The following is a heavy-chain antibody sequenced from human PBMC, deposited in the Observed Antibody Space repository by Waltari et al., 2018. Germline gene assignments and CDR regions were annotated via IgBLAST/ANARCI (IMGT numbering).Heavy chain of an antibody. CDR1: GFTFSSYS. J-gene: IGHJ6*02. CDR2: SSSSSSYI. V-gene: IGHV3-21*01. D-gene: IGHD1-26*01. CDR3: ARGDPNSGSYYWSYYYYYGMDV. Sequence: EVQLVESGGGLVKPGGSLRLSCAASGFTFSSYSMNWVRQDPGKGLEWVSTSSSSSSYIYYADSVKGRFTISRDNAKNSLYLQMNSLRAEDTAVYYCARGDPNSGSYYWSYYYYYGMDVWGQGTTVTVSS.